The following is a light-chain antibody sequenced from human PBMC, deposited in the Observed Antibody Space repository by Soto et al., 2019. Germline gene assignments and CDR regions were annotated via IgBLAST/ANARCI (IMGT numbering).Light chain of an antibody. J-gene: IGLJ1*01. V-gene: IGLV2-14*01. CDR3: SSYTSSNTLNYV. Sequence: QSALTQPASVSGSPGQSITISCTGTSSDVGGYNYVSWYQQHPGKAPKLMIYDVSDRPSGVSNRFSGSKSGNTASLTISGLQAEDEADYYCSSYTSSNTLNYVFGTGTKVTVL. CDR2: DVS. CDR1: SSDVGGYNY.